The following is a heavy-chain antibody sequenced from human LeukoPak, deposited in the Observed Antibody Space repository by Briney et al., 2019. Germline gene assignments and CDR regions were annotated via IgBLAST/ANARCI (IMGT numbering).Heavy chain of an antibody. CDR1: GGSFSGYY. CDR2: INHSGST. J-gene: IGHJ3*02. D-gene: IGHD4-11*01. V-gene: IGHV4-34*01. Sequence: SETLSLTCAVYGGSFSGYYWSWIRQPPGKRLEWIGEINHSGSTNYNPSLKSRVTISVDTSKNQFSLKLSSVTAADTAVYYCAIEGDYSGAFDIWGQGTMVTVSS. CDR3: AIEGDYSGAFDI.